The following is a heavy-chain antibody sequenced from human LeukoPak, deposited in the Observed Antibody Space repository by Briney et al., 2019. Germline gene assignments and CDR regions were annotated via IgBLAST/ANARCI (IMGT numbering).Heavy chain of an antibody. CDR2: IYTGGST. J-gene: IGHJ4*02. Sequence: SETLSLTCTVPGGSIGSYYWSWIRQPAGKGLEWIGRIYTGGSTNYNPSLKSRVTMSVDTSKNQFSLKLSSVTAADTAVYYCATHGGYSSGIFDYWGQGTLVTVSS. CDR1: GGSIGSYY. CDR3: ATHGGYSSGIFDY. V-gene: IGHV4-4*07. D-gene: IGHD6-19*01.